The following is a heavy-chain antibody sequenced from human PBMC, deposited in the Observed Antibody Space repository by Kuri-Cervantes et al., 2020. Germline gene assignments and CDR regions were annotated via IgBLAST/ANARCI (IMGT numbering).Heavy chain of an antibody. V-gene: IGHV3-23*01. Sequence: GESLKISXAASGFTFSSYAXSWVRXAQGKGLEWVXXISGSGGSXXYADXXKGRFTXXRDNSKNTLYLQMNSLRAXDTAVYYCAXXSGWDRDWGQGTLVTVSS. CDR3: AXXSGWDRD. CDR2: ISGSGGSX. D-gene: IGHD6-19*01. CDR1: GFTFSSYA. J-gene: IGHJ4*02.